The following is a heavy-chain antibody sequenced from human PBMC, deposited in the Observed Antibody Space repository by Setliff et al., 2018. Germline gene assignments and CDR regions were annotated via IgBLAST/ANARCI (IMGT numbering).Heavy chain of an antibody. J-gene: IGHJ3*02. CDR1: GGSFRGYY. CDR3: ARGWGSGWSKEGAFDI. D-gene: IGHD6-19*01. CDR2: INHSGST. Sequence: ASETLSLTCAVYGGSFRGYYWSWLRQPPGKGLEWIGEINHSGSTNYNPSLKSRVTISVDTSKNQFSLKLSFVTAADTAVYYCARGWGSGWSKEGAFDIWGQGTMVTVSS. V-gene: IGHV4-34*01.